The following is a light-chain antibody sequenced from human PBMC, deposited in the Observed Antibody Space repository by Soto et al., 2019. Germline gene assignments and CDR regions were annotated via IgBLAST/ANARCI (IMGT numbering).Light chain of an antibody. J-gene: IGLJ2*01. CDR1: SSDVDTYKY. Sequence: QSALTQPASVSGSPGQSITISCTGTSSDVDTYKYVSWYQHHPGKAPKLMIYEVSYRPSGVSDRFSGSKSANTASLTISGLQAEDEVDYYCCSYAGSTTRVQFGGGTKLTVL. CDR3: CSYAGSTTRVQ. CDR2: EVS. V-gene: IGLV2-14*01.